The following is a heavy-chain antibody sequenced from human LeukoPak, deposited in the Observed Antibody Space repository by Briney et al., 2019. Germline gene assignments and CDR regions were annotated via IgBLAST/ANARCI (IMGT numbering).Heavy chain of an antibody. CDR3: ARASPAYDSSGIDY. CDR1: GASISSYY. J-gene: IGHJ4*02. D-gene: IGHD3-22*01. Sequence: SETLSLTCTVSGASISSYYWSWIRQPPGKGLEWIGYIYNSGSTNYNPSLKSRVTISVDTSKNQFSLKLSSVTAADTAVYYCARASPAYDSSGIDYWGQGTLVTVSS. CDR2: IYNSGST. V-gene: IGHV4-59*01.